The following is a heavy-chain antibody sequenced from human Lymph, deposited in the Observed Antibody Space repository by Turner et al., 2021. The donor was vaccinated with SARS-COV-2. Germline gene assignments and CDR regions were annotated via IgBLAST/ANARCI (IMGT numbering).Heavy chain of an antibody. V-gene: IGHV3-15*01. CDR3: TTDPGQLVPYFDY. D-gene: IGHD6-6*01. CDR2: IKSKTDGGKT. Sequence: EVQLVESGGGLVRPGGSLRLAGAASGFPFNNAWMSWVRQAPGEGLEWVGRIKSKTDGGKTDYAAHVKGRFTISRDDSKSTLYLQMNSLKTEDTAVYYCTTDPGQLVPYFDYWGQGTLVTVSS. J-gene: IGHJ4*02. CDR1: GFPFNNAW.